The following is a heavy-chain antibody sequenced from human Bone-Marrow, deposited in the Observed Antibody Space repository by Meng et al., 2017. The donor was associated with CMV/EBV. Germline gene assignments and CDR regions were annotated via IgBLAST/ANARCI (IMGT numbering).Heavy chain of an antibody. CDR1: GFTFSSYA. V-gene: IGHV3-23*01. J-gene: IGHJ4*02. D-gene: IGHD3-22*01. Sequence: GESLKISCAASGFTFSSYAMSWVRQAPGKGLEWVSAISGSGGSTYYADSVKGRFTISRGNSKNTLYLQMNSLRAEDTAVYYCAKGPQGGYAQPAYYLDYWGRGTLVNVAS. CDR2: ISGSGGST. CDR3: AKGPQGGYAQPAYYLDY.